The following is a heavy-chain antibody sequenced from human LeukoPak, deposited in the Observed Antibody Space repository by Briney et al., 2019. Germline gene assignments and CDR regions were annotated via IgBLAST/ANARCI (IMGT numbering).Heavy chain of an antibody. CDR1: GGSFSGYY. J-gene: IGHJ5*02. CDR3: ARDLGLVPS. Sequence: KPSETLSLTCAVYGGSFSGYYWSWIRQPPGKGLEWIGEINHSGSTNYNPSLKSRVTISVDTSKNQFSLKLSSVTAADTAVYHCARDLGLVPSWGQGTLVTVSS. D-gene: IGHD6-6*01. CDR2: INHSGST. V-gene: IGHV4-34*01.